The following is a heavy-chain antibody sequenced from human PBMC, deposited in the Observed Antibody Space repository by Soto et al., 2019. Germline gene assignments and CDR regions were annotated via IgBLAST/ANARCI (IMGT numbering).Heavy chain of an antibody. V-gene: IGHV3-23*01. CDR1: GFTFSSYA. D-gene: IGHD4-17*01. CDR3: AKDTDYGDYYLPNSDFDY. CDR2: ISGSGGST. Sequence: GGSLRLSCAASGFTFSSYAMSWVRQAPGKGLEWVSAISGSGGSTYYADSVKGRFTISRDNSKNTLYLQMNSLRAEDTAVYYCAKDTDYGDYYLPNSDFDYWGQGTLVTVSS. J-gene: IGHJ4*02.